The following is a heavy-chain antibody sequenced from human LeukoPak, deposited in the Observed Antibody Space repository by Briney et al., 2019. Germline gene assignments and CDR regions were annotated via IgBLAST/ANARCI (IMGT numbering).Heavy chain of an antibody. CDR2: IYYSGST. Sequence: SETLSLTCTVSGGSISSYYWSWIRQPPGKGLEWIGYIYYSGSTNYNPSLKSRVTISVDTSKNQLSLKLSSVTAADTAVYYCARAGGYYYGMDAWGQGTTVTVSS. CDR1: GGSISSYY. CDR3: ARAGGYYYGMDA. V-gene: IGHV4-59*01. J-gene: IGHJ6*02.